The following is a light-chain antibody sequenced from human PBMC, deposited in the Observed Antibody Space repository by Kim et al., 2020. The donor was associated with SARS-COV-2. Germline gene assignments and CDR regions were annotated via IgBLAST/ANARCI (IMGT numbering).Light chain of an antibody. CDR2: AAS. V-gene: IGKV1-9*01. CDR1: QGISSD. J-gene: IGKJ4*01. CDR3: QQLNSYPLT. Sequence: ASVGDRVTIPCRASQGISSDLAWYQQKPGKAPKLLIYAASALQGGVPSRFSGSGSGTDYSLTVSSLQPEDFGTYYCQQLNSYPLTFGGGTKVDIK.